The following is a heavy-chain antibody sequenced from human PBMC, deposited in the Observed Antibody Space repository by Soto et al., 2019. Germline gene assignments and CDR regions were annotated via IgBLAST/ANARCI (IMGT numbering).Heavy chain of an antibody. CDR2: IYPGDSDT. Sequence: GESLKISCKGSGYSFTSYWIGWVRQMPGKGLEWMGIIYPGDSDTRYSPSFQGQVTISADKSISTAYLQWSSLKASDTAMYYCARSSGWLRSQDYYYGMDVWGQAPTVTVSS. J-gene: IGHJ6*02. D-gene: IGHD5-12*01. V-gene: IGHV5-51*01. CDR1: GYSFTSYW. CDR3: ARSSGWLRSQDYYYGMDV.